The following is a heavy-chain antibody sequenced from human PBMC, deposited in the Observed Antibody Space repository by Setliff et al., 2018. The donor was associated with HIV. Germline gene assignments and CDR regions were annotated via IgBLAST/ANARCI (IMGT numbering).Heavy chain of an antibody. D-gene: IGHD1-26*01. V-gene: IGHV4-61*02. CDR1: GGSLSRGSYY. Sequence: SETLSLTCTVSGGSLSRGSYYWRWIRQPAGKGLEWIGRIYTNGNTNYNPSLKSRVTVSADTSKNQFPLKLTSVTAANTAVYYCARHRDGGTYPIDSGGQGTLVTVSS. J-gene: IGHJ4*02. CDR3: ARHRDGGTYPIDS. CDR2: IYTNGNT.